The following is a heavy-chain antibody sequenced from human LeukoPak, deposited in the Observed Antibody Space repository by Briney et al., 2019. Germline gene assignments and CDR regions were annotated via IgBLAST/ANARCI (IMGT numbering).Heavy chain of an antibody. CDR2: IVVGSGNT. CDR1: GFTFTSSA. Sequence: GASVKVSCKASGFTFTSSAVQWVRQARGQRLEWIGWIVVGSGNTNYAQKFQGRVTMTRNTSISTAYMELSSLRSEDTAVYYCARATSGSYGEFDYWGQGTLVTVSS. V-gene: IGHV1-58*01. D-gene: IGHD1-26*01. CDR3: ARATSGSYGEFDY. J-gene: IGHJ4*02.